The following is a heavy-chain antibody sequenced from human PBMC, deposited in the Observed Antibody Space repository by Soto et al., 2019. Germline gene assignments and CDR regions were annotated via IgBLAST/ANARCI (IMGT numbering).Heavy chain of an antibody. CDR2: ISTYSGDT. V-gene: IGHV1-18*04. CDR1: GYTFTNFY. D-gene: IGHD5-12*01. CDR3: ARHHGPTTSENWFDP. Sequence: GASVKVSCKASGYTFTNFYLHWLRQAPGQGLEWMGWISTYSGDTKYAQKFQGRVTMTTDTSTTTAYLELRSLRSDDTAVYYCARHHGPTTSENWFDPWGQGTLVTVSS. J-gene: IGHJ5*02.